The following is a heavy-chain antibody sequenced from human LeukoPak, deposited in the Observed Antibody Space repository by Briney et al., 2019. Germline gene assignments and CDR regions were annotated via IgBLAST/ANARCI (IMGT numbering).Heavy chain of an antibody. CDR1: GFTFSTFA. CDR2: ISSSSNTI. Sequence: GGSLRLSCAASGFTFSTFAMNWVRQAPGKGLEWVSYISSSSNTIYYADSVKGRFTISRDNARNSLYLQMNSLRAEDTAVYYCAKAKSKLGYCSGGSCPQGYWGQGTLVTVSS. J-gene: IGHJ4*02. CDR3: AKAKSKLGYCSGGSCPQGY. D-gene: IGHD2-15*01. V-gene: IGHV3-48*01.